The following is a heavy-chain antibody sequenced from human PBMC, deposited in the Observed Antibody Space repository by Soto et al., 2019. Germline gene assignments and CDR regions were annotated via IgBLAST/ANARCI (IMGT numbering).Heavy chain of an antibody. J-gene: IGHJ4*02. CDR3: ASPYSSGWYGHFDY. V-gene: IGHV1-69*12. CDR2: IIPIFGTA. CDR1: GGTFSGYA. D-gene: IGHD6-19*01. Sequence: QVQLVQSGAEVKKPGSSVKVSCKASGGTFSGYAISWVRQAPGQGLEWMGGIIPIFGTANYAQKFQGRVTITADESTSTAYMELSSLRSEDTAVYYCASPYSSGWYGHFDYWGQGTLVTVSS.